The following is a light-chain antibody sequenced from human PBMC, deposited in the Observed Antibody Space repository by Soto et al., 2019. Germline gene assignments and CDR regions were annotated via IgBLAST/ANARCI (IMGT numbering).Light chain of an antibody. CDR3: QQTYATPIT. Sequence: DIHMTQSPSSLSASVGDRVTITCRASHPISNYLNWYQHRPGKAPKLLIYGASTLQSGVPSRFSGSESGTDFTLTITSLQPEDCATYYCQQTYATPITFGQGTRLEIK. J-gene: IGKJ5*01. V-gene: IGKV1-39*01. CDR2: GAS. CDR1: HPISNY.